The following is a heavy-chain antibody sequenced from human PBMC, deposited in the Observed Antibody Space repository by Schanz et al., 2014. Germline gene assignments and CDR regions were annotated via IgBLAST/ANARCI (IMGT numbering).Heavy chain of an antibody. D-gene: IGHD3-9*01. Sequence: VQLVESGGGLVKPGGSLRLSCAASGFAFSVYGMHWVRQAPGKGPEWVAVIWSDGSGKYYADSVKGRFTISRDSPKNTLYLQMNSLRAEDTAVYYCAKQIHYDILTVTRNWGQGTLVTVSS. V-gene: IGHV3-33*06. CDR2: IWSDGSGK. CDR3: AKQIHYDILTVTRN. CDR1: GFAFSVYG. J-gene: IGHJ4*02.